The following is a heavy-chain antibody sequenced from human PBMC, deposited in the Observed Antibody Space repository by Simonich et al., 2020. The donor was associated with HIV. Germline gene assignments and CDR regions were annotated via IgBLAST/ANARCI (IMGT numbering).Heavy chain of an antibody. D-gene: IGHD1-1*01. J-gene: IGHJ4*02. CDR1: GFTFSSYG. Sequence: GGGVVQPGTSLRLSCAASGFTFSSYGFHWVRQAPGKGLEWVAVIWYDGSNKYYADSVKGRFTISRDDSKNTLYLQMNSLRAEDTAVYYCARDSAIGTYDFWGQGTLVTVSS. CDR2: IWYDGSNK. V-gene: IGHV3-33*01. CDR3: ARDSAIGTYDF.